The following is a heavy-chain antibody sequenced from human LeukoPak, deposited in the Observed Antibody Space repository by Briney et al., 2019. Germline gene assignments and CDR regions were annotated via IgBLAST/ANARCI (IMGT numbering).Heavy chain of an antibody. Sequence: ASVKVSCKASGYTFTSYYMHWVRQAPGQGFEWMGIINPSGGSTSYAQKFQGRVTMTTDTSTSTAYMELRSLRSDDTAIYYCARGRGLVVPTAILVWFDPWGLGTLVTVSS. V-gene: IGHV1-46*01. J-gene: IGHJ5*02. D-gene: IGHD2-2*02. CDR3: ARGRGLVVPTAILVWFDP. CDR2: INPSGGST. CDR1: GYTFTSYY.